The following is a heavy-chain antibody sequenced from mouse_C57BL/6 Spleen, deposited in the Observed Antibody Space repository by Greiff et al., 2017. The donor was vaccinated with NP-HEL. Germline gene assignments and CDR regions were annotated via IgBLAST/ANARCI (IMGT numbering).Heavy chain of an antibody. CDR1: GYTFTSYW. J-gene: IGHJ2*01. CDR3: ARKGTTVQYSFDY. CDR2: IDPSDSET. Sequence: VQLQQPGAELVRPGSSVKLSCKASGYTFTSYWMHWVKQRPIQGLEWIGNIDPSDSETHYNQKFKDKATLTVDKSSSTAYMQLSSLTSEDSAVYYCARKGTTVQYSFDYWGQGTTLTVSS. V-gene: IGHV1-52*01. D-gene: IGHD1-1*01.